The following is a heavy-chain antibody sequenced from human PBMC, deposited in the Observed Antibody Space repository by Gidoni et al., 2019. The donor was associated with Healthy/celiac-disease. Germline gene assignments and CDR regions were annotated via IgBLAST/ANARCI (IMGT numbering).Heavy chain of an antibody. Sequence: EVQLVESGGGLVKPGGSLRLLCAASGFTFSSYSMNWVRQAPGKGLEWVSSISSSSSYIDYADSVKGRFTISRDNAKNSLYLQMNSLRAEDTAVYYCARDRSLAPVDYWGQGTLVTVSS. CDR1: GFTFSSYS. CDR2: ISSSSSYI. CDR3: ARDRSLAPVDY. J-gene: IGHJ4*02. V-gene: IGHV3-21*01.